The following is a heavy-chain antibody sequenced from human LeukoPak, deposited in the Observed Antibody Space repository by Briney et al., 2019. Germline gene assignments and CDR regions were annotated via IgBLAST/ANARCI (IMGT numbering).Heavy chain of an antibody. D-gene: IGHD2-2*01. Sequence: PGESLKISCKGSGYSFTSYWIGWVRQMPGKGLEWMGIIYPGDSDTRYSPSFQGQVTISADKSISTAYLQWSSLKASDTAMYYCARRYCSSTSCYGNAFDIWGQGTMVTVSS. CDR2: IYPGDSDT. V-gene: IGHV5-51*03. CDR1: GYSFTSYW. J-gene: IGHJ3*02. CDR3: ARRYCSSTSCYGNAFDI.